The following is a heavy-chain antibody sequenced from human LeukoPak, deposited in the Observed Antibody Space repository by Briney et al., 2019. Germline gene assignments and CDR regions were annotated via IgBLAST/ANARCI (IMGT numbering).Heavy chain of an antibody. J-gene: IGHJ4*02. CDR2: INHSGST. V-gene: IGHV4-34*01. CDR3: ARGPGYYDSSGYQTPSSPPQPHDY. D-gene: IGHD3-22*01. Sequence: SETLSLTCAVYGGSSSGYYWSWIRQPPGKGLEWIGEINHSGSTNYNPSLKSRVTISVDTSKNQFSLKLSSVTAADTAVYYCARGPGYYDSSGYQTPSSPPQPHDYWGQGTLVTVSS. CDR1: GGSSSGYY.